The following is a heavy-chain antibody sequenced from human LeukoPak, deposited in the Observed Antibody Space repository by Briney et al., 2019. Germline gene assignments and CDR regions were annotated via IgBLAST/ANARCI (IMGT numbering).Heavy chain of an antibody. CDR2: INPDGSRI. CDR1: GFTLSNYW. V-gene: IGHV3-74*01. CDR3: SRDFVGADDY. Sequence: PGGSRRLSCAASGFTLSNYWMHWVRQAPGKGPVWVSRINPDGSRIDYAESVRGRFTISRDSAKNTLYLQMNSLRAEDTAVYYCSRDFVGADDYWGQGTLVTVSS. D-gene: IGHD1-26*01. J-gene: IGHJ4*02.